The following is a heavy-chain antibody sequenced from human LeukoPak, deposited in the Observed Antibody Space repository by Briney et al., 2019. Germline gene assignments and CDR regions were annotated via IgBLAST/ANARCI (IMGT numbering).Heavy chain of an antibody. J-gene: IGHJ4*02. CDR3: ARGQWLAPEDH. V-gene: IGHV1/OR15-1*04. Sequence: ASVKVSCKASGYIFTDYYMHWVRQAPGQELGWMGRTNPNSGGTNYAQKFQGRVTMTRNTSISTAYMELSSLRSEDTAVYYCARGQWLAPEDHWGQGTLVTVSS. CDR1: GYIFTDYY. D-gene: IGHD6-19*01. CDR2: TNPNSGGT.